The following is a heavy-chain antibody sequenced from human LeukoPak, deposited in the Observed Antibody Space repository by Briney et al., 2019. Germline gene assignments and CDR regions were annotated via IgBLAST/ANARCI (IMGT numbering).Heavy chain of an antibody. CDR1: GGSISSNSYY. Sequence: PSETLSHTCTVSGGSISSNSYYWGWIRQPPGKGLEWIGSIYYSGSTNYNPSLKSRVTISVATPKNQFSLKLNSVTDADTAVYYCAGVLWFGDHSRFDPWGQGTLVTVSS. CDR3: AGVLWFGDHSRFDP. V-gene: IGHV4-39*01. CDR2: IYYSGST. J-gene: IGHJ5*02. D-gene: IGHD3-10*01.